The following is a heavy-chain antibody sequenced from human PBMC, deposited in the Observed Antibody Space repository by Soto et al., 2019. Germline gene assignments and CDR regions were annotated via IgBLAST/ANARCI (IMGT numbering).Heavy chain of an antibody. V-gene: IGHV1-69*10. D-gene: IGHD3-22*01. Sequence: ASVKVSCKASGGTFSSYAISWVRQAPGQGLEWMGGIIPILGIANYAQKFQGRVTITADKSTSTAYMELSSLRSEDTAVYYCARSTSKHAYYYDSSGYYPFDYWGQGTLVTVSS. CDR2: IIPILGIA. CDR1: GGTFSSYA. CDR3: ARSTSKHAYYYDSSGYYPFDY. J-gene: IGHJ4*02.